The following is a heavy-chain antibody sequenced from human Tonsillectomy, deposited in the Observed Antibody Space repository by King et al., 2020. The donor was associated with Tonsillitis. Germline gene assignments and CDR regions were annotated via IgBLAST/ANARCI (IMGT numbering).Heavy chain of an antibody. V-gene: IGHV1-69*01. D-gene: IGHD1-26*01. CDR2: IIPIFGTA. J-gene: IGHJ4*02. CDR3: ARDRHYSGSPTLIDY. Sequence: GQLVQSGAEVKKPGSSVKVSCKASGGTFSSYAISWVRQAPGQGLEWMGGIIPIFGTANYAQKFHGRVTITADESTSTAYMELSSLRSAETAVYYCARDRHYSGSPTLIDYWGQGTLVTVSS. CDR1: GGTFSSYA.